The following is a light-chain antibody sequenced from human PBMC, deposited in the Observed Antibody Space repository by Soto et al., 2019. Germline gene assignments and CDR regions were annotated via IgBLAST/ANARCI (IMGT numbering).Light chain of an antibody. CDR3: QVYNSPSDLPVV. Sequence: SYVVTQPPSVSVAPGQAASITCGGDEVGSRSVHWYQQKPGQAPVVVIYDDTYRPSGIPERFSASNSGNTATLTISRVEAGDEADYYCQVYNSPSDLPVVFGGGTKVTVL. V-gene: IGLV3-21*02. CDR1: EVGSRS. CDR2: DDT. J-gene: IGLJ2*01.